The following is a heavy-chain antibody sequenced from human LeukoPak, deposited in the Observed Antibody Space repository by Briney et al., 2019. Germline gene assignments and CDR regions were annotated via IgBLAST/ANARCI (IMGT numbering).Heavy chain of an antibody. CDR2: ISHDGRNQ. CDR1: GFPFKSYG. J-gene: IGHJ6*02. Sequence: GGSLRLSCVASGFPFKSYGMHWVRQTPGKGLEWVATISHDGRNQFHGDSLQGRFTISRDNSKNTLYLQMNSLRAEDTAVYYCAREVLRYFDWLAPYYYYYGMDVWGQGTTVTVSS. D-gene: IGHD3-9*01. V-gene: IGHV3-30*03. CDR3: AREVLRYFDWLAPYYYYYGMDV.